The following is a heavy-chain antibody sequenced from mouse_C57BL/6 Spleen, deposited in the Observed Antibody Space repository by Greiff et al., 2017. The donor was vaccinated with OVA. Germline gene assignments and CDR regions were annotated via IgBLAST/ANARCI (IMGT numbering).Heavy chain of an antibody. CDR3: AREATTGDAMDY. Sequence: ESGPGLVKPSQSLSLTCSVTGYSITSGYYWNWIRQFPGNKLEWMGYISYDGSNNYNPSLKNRISITRDTSKNQFFLKLNSVTTEDTATYYCAREATTGDAMDYWGQGTSVTVSS. CDR1: GYSITSGYY. V-gene: IGHV3-6*01. CDR2: ISYDGSN. J-gene: IGHJ4*01. D-gene: IGHD1-1*01.